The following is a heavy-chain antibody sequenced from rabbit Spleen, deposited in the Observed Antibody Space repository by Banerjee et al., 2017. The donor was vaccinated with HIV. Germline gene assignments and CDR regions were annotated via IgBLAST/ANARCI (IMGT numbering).Heavy chain of an antibody. CDR2: INIVTGKS. D-gene: IGHD8-1*01. J-gene: IGHJ6*01. Sequence: EQLEESGGGLVKPEGSLTLTCKASGVSLNDKDVMCWVRQAPGKGLEWIACINIVTGKSVYASCAKGRFIMSRTSSTTVTLQMTSLTVADTATYFCARHTGSSFSSYGMDLWRPGTLLTVS. CDR1: GVSLNDKDV. V-gene: IGHV1S45*01. CDR3: ARHTGSSFSSYGMDL.